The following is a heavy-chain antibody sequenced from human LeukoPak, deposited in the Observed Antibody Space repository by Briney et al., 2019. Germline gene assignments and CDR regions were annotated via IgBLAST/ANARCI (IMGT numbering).Heavy chain of an antibody. CDR1: EFTFSSYW. V-gene: IGHV3-21*01. CDR3: ARDQYGDYSFDY. D-gene: IGHD4-17*01. J-gene: IGHJ4*02. Sequence: GGSLRLSCAASEFTFSSYWMSWVRQAPGEGLEWVSSISGSSSYIYYADSVKGRFTISRDNAKNSLYLQMNSLRAEDSAVYYCARDQYGDYSFDYWGQGTLVTVSS. CDR2: ISGSSSYI.